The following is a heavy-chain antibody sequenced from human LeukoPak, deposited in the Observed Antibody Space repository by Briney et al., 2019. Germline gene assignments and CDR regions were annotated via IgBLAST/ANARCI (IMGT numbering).Heavy chain of an antibody. CDR3: AKDQKSIAATGYDY. CDR2: ISGSGGST. Sequence: GGSLRLSCAASGFTFANYAMSWVRQGPGKGLEWVSTISGSGGSTYYADSVKGRFTISRDNSKNTLFLQMDSLRADDTAVYFCAKDQKSIAATGYDYWGQGTLVTVSS. V-gene: IGHV3-23*01. J-gene: IGHJ4*02. D-gene: IGHD6-13*01. CDR1: GFTFANYA.